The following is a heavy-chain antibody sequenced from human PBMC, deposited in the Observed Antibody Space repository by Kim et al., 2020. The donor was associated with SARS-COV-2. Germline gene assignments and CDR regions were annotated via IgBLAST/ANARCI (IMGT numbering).Heavy chain of an antibody. CDR1: GYTFSTYY. CDR2: INPSGGST. CDR3: ARKKSSSFLDY. V-gene: IGHV1-46*01. D-gene: IGHD6-6*01. J-gene: IGHJ4*02. Sequence: ASVKVSCKASGYTFSTYYVHWVRQAPGQGLEWMGIINPSGGSTSYAQRFQGRVTMTRDTSTSTVYMELSSLRSEDTAGYYCARKKSSSFLDYWGQGTLVTVSS.